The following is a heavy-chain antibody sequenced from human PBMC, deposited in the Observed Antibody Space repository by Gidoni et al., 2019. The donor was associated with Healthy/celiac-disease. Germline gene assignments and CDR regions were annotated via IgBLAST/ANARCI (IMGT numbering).Heavy chain of an antibody. D-gene: IGHD6-6*01. CDR3: ARAKWTYSSSSDLFDY. CDR1: GYSFTSYW. CDR2: IYPGDSDT. Sequence: EVQLVQSGAEVKKPGESLKISCKGSGYSFTSYWIGWVRQMPGKGLEWMGIIYPGDSDTRYSPSFQGQVTISADKSISTAYLQWSSLKASDTAMYYCARAKWTYSSSSDLFDYWGQGTLVTVSS. J-gene: IGHJ4*02. V-gene: IGHV5-51*01.